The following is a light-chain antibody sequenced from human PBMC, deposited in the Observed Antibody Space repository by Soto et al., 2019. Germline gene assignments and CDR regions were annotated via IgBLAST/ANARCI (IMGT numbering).Light chain of an antibody. V-gene: IGKV3-20*01. CDR2: GAS. CDR1: QSVRSSY. J-gene: IGKJ1*01. CDR3: QQYGSSSWT. Sequence: EIVLTQSPGTLSLPPGERATLSCRASQSVRSSYLAWYQQKFGQAPRLLIYGASSRATGIPDRFSGSGSGTDFTLTIIRLESEDFAVYYCQQYGSSSWTFGQGTKVDIK.